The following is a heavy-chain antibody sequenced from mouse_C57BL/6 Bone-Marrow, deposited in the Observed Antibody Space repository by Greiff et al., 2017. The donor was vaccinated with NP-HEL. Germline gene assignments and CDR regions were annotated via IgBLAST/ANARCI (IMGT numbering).Heavy chain of an antibody. Sequence: EVQVVESGGGLVKPGGSLKLSCAASGFTFSSYAMSWVRQTPEKRLEWVATISDGGSYTYYPDNVKGRFTISRDNAKNNLYLQMSHLKSEDTAMYYCARVGYDGGFAYWGQGTLVTVSA. J-gene: IGHJ3*01. V-gene: IGHV5-4*01. CDR3: ARVGYDGGFAY. CDR1: GFTFSSYA. D-gene: IGHD2-2*01. CDR2: ISDGGSYT.